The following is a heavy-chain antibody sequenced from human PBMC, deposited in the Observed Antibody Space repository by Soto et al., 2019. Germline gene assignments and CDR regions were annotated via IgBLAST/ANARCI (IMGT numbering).Heavy chain of an antibody. CDR1: GFTFSSSI. CDR3: ATRGHYFLDY. D-gene: IGHD3-3*01. J-gene: IGHJ4*02. Sequence: EVQLLESGGGLVQPGGSLRLSCAASGFTFSSSIMSWVRQAPGKGLEWVSTFSGSSGNTYYADSVKGRFTISKHNSNNSLYLQINSLIAENMALYYCATRGHYFLDYWGQGTLVTVSA. V-gene: IGHV3-23*01. CDR2: FSGSSGNT.